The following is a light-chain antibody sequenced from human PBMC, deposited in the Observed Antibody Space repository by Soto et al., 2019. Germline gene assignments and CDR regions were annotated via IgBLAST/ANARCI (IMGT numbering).Light chain of an antibody. CDR2: GAS. Sequence: ELAVTQSPGTLSWSRGERTTLSCRASQSVSSSFLAWYQQKPGQAPRILIYGASNRATGIPDRFSGSGSGTDFTLTISRLEPEDFAVYYCQQYDTSPWAFGQGTKVDIK. CDR3: QQYDTSPWA. J-gene: IGKJ1*01. V-gene: IGKV3-20*01. CDR1: QSVSSSF.